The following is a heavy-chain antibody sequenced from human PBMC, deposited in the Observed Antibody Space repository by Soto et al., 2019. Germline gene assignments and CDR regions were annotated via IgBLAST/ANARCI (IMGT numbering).Heavy chain of an antibody. Sequence: GESLKISCKGSGYSFTSYWIGWVRQMPGKGLEWMGIIYPGDSDTRYSPSFQGQVTISADKSISTAYLQWSSLKASDTAMYYCARPAVYKYSSSWYFDYWGQGTLVTVPS. CDR3: ARPAVYKYSSSWYFDY. D-gene: IGHD6-13*01. CDR2: IYPGDSDT. V-gene: IGHV5-51*01. J-gene: IGHJ4*02. CDR1: GYSFTSYW.